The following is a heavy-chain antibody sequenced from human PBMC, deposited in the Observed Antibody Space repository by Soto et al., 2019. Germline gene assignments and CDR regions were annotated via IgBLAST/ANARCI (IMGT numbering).Heavy chain of an antibody. J-gene: IGHJ4*02. CDR1: GFTFSSYA. Sequence: PGGSLRLSCAASGFTFSSYAMHWVRQAPGKGLEWVAVISYDGSNKYYADSVKGRFTISRDNSKNTLYLQMNSLRAEDTAVYYCARAQPVEQWFGEFWRDYFDYWGQGTLVTVSS. CDR2: ISYDGSNK. V-gene: IGHV3-30-3*01. CDR3: ARAQPVEQWFGEFWRDYFDY. D-gene: IGHD3-10*01.